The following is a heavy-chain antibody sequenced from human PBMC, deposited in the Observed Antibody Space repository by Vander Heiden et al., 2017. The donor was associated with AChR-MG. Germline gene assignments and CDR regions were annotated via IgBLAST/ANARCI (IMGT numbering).Heavy chain of an antibody. CDR2: IIPIYGTP. Sequence: QVRLEQSGAEVKKPGSSLRVPCTVSGGPFSGYRCNWLRPAPGQGLEWIFGIIPIYGTPYYAQKFQGRVTISADTSTKTVYMELNTLTPDDTAVYYCARHRLEYDRSSLFGRWGQGTLVTVSS. V-gene: IGHV1-69*06. D-gene: IGHD6-6*01. CDR3: ARHRLEYDRSSLFGR. CDR1: GGPFSGYR. J-gene: IGHJ4*02.